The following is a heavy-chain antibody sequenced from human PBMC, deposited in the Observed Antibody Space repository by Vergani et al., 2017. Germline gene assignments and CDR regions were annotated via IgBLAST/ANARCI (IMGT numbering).Heavy chain of an antibody. CDR3: ARCVDTYDMLSGPPRFDH. CDR2: LYYSGST. V-gene: IGHV4-39*07. CDR1: GGSISSSSYY. D-gene: IGHD3-9*01. J-gene: IGHJ5*02. Sequence: QLQLQESGPGLVKPSETLSLTCTVSGGSISSSSYYWGWIRQPPGKGLEWIGSLYYSGSTYYNPSLKSRVTIPVDTSKSQFSLKLISVTAADTAGYYWARCVDTYDMLSGPPRFDHWGQGTLVTVSS.